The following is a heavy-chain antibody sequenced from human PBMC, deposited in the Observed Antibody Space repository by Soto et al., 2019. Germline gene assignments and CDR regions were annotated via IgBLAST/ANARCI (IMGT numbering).Heavy chain of an antibody. J-gene: IGHJ5*02. Sequence: SVKVSCKASGGTFSSYAISWVRQAPGQGLEWKGGIIPIFGTANYAQKFQGRVTITADESTSTAYMELSSLRSEDTAVYYCARALRFSPSSHWFDPWGQGTLVTVSS. V-gene: IGHV1-69*13. CDR3: ARALRFSPSSHWFDP. CDR2: IIPIFGTA. D-gene: IGHD3-3*01. CDR1: GGTFSSYA.